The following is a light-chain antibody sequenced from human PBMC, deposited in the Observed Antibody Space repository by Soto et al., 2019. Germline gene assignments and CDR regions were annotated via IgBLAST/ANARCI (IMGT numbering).Light chain of an antibody. CDR2: DVS. J-gene: IGLJ2*01. V-gene: IGLV2-11*01. Sequence: QSSLTQPRSVSGSPGQSVTISCTGTSSGVGGYNYVSWYQQHPGKAPKLMIYDVSKRPSGVPDRFSGSKSGNTASLTISGLQAEDEADYYCCSYAGSYSPVFGGGTKLTVL. CDR3: CSYAGSYSPV. CDR1: SSGVGGYNY.